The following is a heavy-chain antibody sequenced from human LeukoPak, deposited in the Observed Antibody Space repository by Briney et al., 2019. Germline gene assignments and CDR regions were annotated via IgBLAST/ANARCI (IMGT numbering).Heavy chain of an antibody. CDR1: GGSFSGYY. D-gene: IGHD5-18*01. J-gene: IGHJ4*02. V-gene: IGHV4-34*01. CDR2: INHSGST. Sequence: SETLSLTCAVYGGSFSGYYWSWIRQPPGKGLEWSGEINHSGSTNYNPSLKTRVTISVVTSKNQFSLKRSSVTAADTAVYYCARGSDTAMVELFDYWGQGTLVTVS. CDR3: ARGSDTAMVELFDY.